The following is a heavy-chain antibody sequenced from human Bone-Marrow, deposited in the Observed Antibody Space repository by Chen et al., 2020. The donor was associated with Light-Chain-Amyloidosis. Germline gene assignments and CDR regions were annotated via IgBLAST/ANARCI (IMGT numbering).Heavy chain of an antibody. J-gene: IGHJ3*02. CDR3: AGLGYCSGGSCDSYAFDI. CDR2: IYSGGSR. Sequence: EVQLVESGGGLIQPGGSLRLSCAASGFTVSSNYMSWVRQAPGKGLEWVAVIYSGGSRYCADSVKGRCTISRDNSKNTLYLQMNRLGAEDTAVYYCAGLGYCSGGSCDSYAFDIWGQGTMVTVSS. CDR1: GFTVSSNY. D-gene: IGHD2-15*01. V-gene: IGHV3-53*01.